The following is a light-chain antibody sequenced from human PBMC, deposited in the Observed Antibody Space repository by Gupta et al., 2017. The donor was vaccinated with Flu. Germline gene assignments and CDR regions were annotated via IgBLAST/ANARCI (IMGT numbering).Light chain of an antibody. V-gene: IGLV2-14*01. CDR2: VVS. CDR3: HSHKSSNNLRV. Sequence: TTCSTATTTAVGGVNYVYCFHPRARPAPILLIYVVSSRGSAATHRFSASKSATTAAFTIAGLQAEDGADYYCHSHKSSNNLRVFGGGTRLTVL. J-gene: IGLJ3*02. CDR1: TTAVGGVNY.